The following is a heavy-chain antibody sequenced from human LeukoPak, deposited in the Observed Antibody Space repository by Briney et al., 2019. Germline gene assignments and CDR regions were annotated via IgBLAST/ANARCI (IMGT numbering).Heavy chain of an antibody. CDR1: GFTFSSYA. CDR3: AKAVPKTIFGVAIGYYFDY. CDR2: ISYDGSNK. Sequence: GGSLRLSCAASGFTFSSYAMHWVRQAPGKGLKWVAVISYDGSNKYYADSLKGRFTISRDNSKNTLYLQMNSLRAEDTAVYYCAKAVPKTIFGVAIGYYFDYWGQGTLVTVSS. V-gene: IGHV3-30-3*01. J-gene: IGHJ4*02. D-gene: IGHD3-3*01.